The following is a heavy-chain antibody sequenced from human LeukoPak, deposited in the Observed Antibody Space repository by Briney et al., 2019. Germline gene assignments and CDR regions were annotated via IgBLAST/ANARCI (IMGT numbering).Heavy chain of an antibody. V-gene: IGHV1-2*02. Sequence: ASVKVSCTASGYTFTGYYIHWVRQAPGQGLEWVGWINPNSGGTNYAQKFQGRVTMTSDTSVSTAYMELSRLRSDDTAVYYCARGCSGGSCPLGYFDLWGRGTLVTVSS. CDR3: ARGCSGGSCPLGYFDL. D-gene: IGHD2-15*01. CDR1: GYTFTGYY. J-gene: IGHJ2*01. CDR2: INPNSGGT.